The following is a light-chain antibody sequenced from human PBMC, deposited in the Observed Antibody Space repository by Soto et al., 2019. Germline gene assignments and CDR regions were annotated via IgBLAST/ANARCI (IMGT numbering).Light chain of an antibody. CDR2: RVS. CDR1: QSLLHSDGNTY. J-gene: IGKJ2*01. V-gene: IGKV2-24*01. CDR3: LQATQYHQYT. Sequence: DVVLTQTPLSSPVTLGQPASISCRSSQSLLHSDGNTYLNWLHQRPGQPPRLLIYRVSNRFSGVPVRFSGIGAGPDFTLEHSRVEAEDGGIYYGLQATQYHQYTFGQEAKLEI.